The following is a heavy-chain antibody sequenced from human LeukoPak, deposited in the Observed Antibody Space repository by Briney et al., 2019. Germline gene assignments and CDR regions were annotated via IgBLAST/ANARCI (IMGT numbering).Heavy chain of an antibody. CDR1: GYTFSSYA. CDR3: ARVSGWCWFDQ. V-gene: IGHV3-64*01. Sequence: PGGSLRLSCEGSGYTFSSYAMHWVRQAPGKGLEYVAAISSDGRITYYANFVKGRFTISRDNSKNTLYLQMGSLRTEDMAVYYCARVSGWCWFDQWGQGTLVTVSS. CDR2: ISSDGRIT. J-gene: IGHJ5*02. D-gene: IGHD6-19*01.